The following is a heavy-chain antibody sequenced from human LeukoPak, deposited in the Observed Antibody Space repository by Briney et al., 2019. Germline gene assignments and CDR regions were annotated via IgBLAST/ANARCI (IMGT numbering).Heavy chain of an antibody. D-gene: IGHD5/OR15-5a*01. V-gene: IGHV3-7*01. CDR1: GFIFSRYR. J-gene: IGHJ4*02. Sequence: GGSLRRYCVVSGFIFSRYRMTWVRQAPGKGLEWVATIALDINERYYVDSVEGRFTISRDNAKNSVYLQMNSLRAEDTAVYYCARSESTMTTWSMDYWGQGTLVTVSS. CDR2: IALDINER. CDR3: ARSESTMTTWSMDY.